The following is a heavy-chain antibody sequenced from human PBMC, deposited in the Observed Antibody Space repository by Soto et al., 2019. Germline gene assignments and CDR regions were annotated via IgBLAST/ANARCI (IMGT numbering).Heavy chain of an antibody. D-gene: IGHD3-10*01. CDR1: GASISSNF. Sequence: SETLSLTCSVSGASISSNFWSWIRQPPGKALEWIGYISDTGNINYNPSLKSRVTISVDRSRNQFSLEVSSVTAADTAIYYCARDRNYNDYSFDYWGHGTLVTVSS. CDR3: ARDRNYNDYSFDY. V-gene: IGHV4-59*01. CDR2: ISDTGNI. J-gene: IGHJ4*01.